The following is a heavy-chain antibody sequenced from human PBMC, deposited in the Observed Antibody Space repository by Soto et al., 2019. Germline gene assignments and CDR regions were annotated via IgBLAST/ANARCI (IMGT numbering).Heavy chain of an antibody. CDR3: ARSGVTTITDYFYYGMDV. CDR1: GYTFTGCA. J-gene: IGHJ6*02. CDR2: FNSGNGNT. V-gene: IGHV1-3*01. Sequence: QVQLVQSGAEVKKPGDSVRVSCKASGYTFTGCAIHWVRQAPGQRLEWLGWFNSGNGNTKYSQTFQGRVAFTMDTSATTAYMELSSLRSEDTAVYYCARSGVTTITDYFYYGMDVWGQGTTVTVSS. D-gene: IGHD5-12*01.